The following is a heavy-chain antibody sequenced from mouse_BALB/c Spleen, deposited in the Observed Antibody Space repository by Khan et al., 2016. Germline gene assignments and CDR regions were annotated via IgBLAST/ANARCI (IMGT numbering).Heavy chain of an antibody. CDR2: ITPSNGRT. J-gene: IGHJ3*01. V-gene: IGHV1S81*02. CDR3: ARARYDYDGAY. D-gene: IGHD2-4*01. Sequence: QVQLKQSGAELVKPGASVKLSCKASGYTFTSYWMHWVKQRPGQGLEWIGEITPSNGRTNYNEKFKSKATLTVDKSSSTAYMQLSSLTSEDSAVYSNARARYDYDGAYGGQGTLVTVSA. CDR1: GYTFTSYW.